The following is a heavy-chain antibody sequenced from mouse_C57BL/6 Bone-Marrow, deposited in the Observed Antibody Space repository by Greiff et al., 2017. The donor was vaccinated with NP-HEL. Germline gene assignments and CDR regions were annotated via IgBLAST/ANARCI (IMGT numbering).Heavy chain of an antibody. J-gene: IGHJ2*01. Sequence: EVQGVESGGGLVQPGESLKLSCESNEYELPSHDMSWVRKTPEKRLELVAAINSDGGSTYYPDTMERRFIISRDNTKKTLYLQMSSLRSEDTALYYCARRGQLRLRRYFDYWGQGTTLTVSS. CDR3: ARRGQLRLRRYFDY. V-gene: IGHV5-2*01. CDR2: INSDGGST. CDR1: EYELPSHD. D-gene: IGHD3-2*02.